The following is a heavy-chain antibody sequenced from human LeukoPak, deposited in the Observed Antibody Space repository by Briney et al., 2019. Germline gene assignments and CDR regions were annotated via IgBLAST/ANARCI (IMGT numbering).Heavy chain of an antibody. V-gene: IGHV4-39*07. Sequence: SETLSLTCTVSGGSISSSSYYWGWIRQPPGKGLEWIGSIYYSGSTYYNPSLKSRVTISVDTSKNQFSLKLSSVTAADTAVYYCASVEAETYYYDSSGPFDYWGQGTLVTVSS. J-gene: IGHJ4*02. D-gene: IGHD3-22*01. CDR3: ASVEAETYYYDSSGPFDY. CDR2: IYYSGST. CDR1: GGSISSSSYY.